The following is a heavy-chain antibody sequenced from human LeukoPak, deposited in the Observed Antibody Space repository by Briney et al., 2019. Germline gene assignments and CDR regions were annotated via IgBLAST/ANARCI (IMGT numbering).Heavy chain of an antibody. J-gene: IGHJ5*02. Sequence: GASVKVSCKASGGTFSSYAISWVRQAPGQGREWMGGIIPIFGTANYAQKFQGRVTITADESTSTAYMELSSLRSEDTAVYYCAREARDYGDTSWFDPWGQGTLVTVSS. V-gene: IGHV1-69*13. CDR3: AREARDYGDTSWFDP. CDR2: IIPIFGTA. D-gene: IGHD4-17*01. CDR1: GGTFSSYA.